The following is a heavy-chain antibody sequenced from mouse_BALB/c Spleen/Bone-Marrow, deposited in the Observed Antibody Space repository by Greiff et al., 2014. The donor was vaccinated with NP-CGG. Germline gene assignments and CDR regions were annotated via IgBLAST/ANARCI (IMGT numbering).Heavy chain of an antibody. V-gene: IGHV1-37*01. CDR2: INPYNGDT. CDR3: GRGKDCYYSFDY. J-gene: IGHJ2*01. D-gene: IGHD2-3*01. Sequence: EVKLMESGPELVKPGASVKISCKASGYSFTGYFMNWVKQSHGKSLEWIGRINPYNGDTFYNQKFKGKATLTVDKSSSTAHMELLSLTSEDSAVYYCGRGKDCYYSFDYWGQGTTLTVSS. CDR1: GYSFTGYF.